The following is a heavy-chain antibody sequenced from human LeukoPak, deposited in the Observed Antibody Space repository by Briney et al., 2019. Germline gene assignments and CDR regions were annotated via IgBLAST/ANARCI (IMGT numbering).Heavy chain of an antibody. V-gene: IGHV3-7*01. J-gene: IGHJ4*02. CDR1: GLTFSSYW. D-gene: IGHD4-11*01. CDR2: INEDGSKD. CDR3: ARGRLPQSYEGFKY. Sequence: GGSLRLSCAASGLTFSSYWMSWFRQSPGKGLEGVATINEDGSKDYYLDSVKGRFIISTDNAKKSLYLQTTSLRVEDTAMYYCARGRLPQSYEGFKYWGQGIPVTVSS.